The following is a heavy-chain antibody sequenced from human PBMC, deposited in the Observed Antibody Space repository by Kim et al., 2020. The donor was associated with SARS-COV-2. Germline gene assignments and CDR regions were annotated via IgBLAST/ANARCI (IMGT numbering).Heavy chain of an antibody. CDR1: GGSFSGYY. CDR3: ARGLKVTGYYYYGMDV. V-gene: IGHV4-34*01. D-gene: IGHD5-18*01. Sequence: SETLSLTCAVYGGSFSGYYWSWIRQPPGKGLEWIGEINHSGSTNYNPSLKSRVTISVDTSKNQFSLKLSSVTAADTAVYYCARGLKVTGYYYYGMDVWGQGTTVTVSS. CDR2: INHSGST. J-gene: IGHJ6*02.